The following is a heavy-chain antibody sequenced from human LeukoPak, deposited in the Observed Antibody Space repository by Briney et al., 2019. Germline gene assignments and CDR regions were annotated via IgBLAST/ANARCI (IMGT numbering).Heavy chain of an antibody. CDR2: IIPIFGTA. D-gene: IGHD2-2*01. CDR1: GGTFSSYA. V-gene: IGHV1-69*13. Sequence: ASVKVSCEASGGTFSSYAISWVRQAPGQGLERMGGIIPIFGTANYAQKFQGRVTITADESTSTAYMELSSLRSEDTAVYYCALADCSSTSCSRTPDYWGQGTLVTVSS. CDR3: ALADCSSTSCSRTPDY. J-gene: IGHJ4*02.